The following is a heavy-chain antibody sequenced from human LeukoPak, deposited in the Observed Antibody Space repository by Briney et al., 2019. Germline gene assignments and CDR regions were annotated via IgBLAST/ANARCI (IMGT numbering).Heavy chain of an antibody. J-gene: IGHJ4*02. V-gene: IGHV3-21*01. Sequence: PGGSLRLSCAASGFTFSSYSMNWVRQAPGRGLEWVSSISSSSSYIYYADSVKGRFTISRDNAKNSLYLQMNGLRAEDTAVYYCARDEVAVAIEYYFDYWGQGTLVTVSS. CDR3: ARDEVAVAIEYYFDY. CDR1: GFTFSSYS. D-gene: IGHD6-19*01. CDR2: ISSSSSYI.